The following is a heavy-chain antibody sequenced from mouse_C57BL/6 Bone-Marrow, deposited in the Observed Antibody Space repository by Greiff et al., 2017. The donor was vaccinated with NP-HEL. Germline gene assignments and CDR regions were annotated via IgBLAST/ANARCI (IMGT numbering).Heavy chain of an antibody. Sequence: QVQLQQSGPELVKPGASVKISCKASGYAFSSSWMNWVKQRPGKGLEWIGRIYPGDGDTNYNGKFKGKATLTADKSSSTAYMQLSSLTSEDSAVYVCAEDYYGSRRFAYWGQGTLVTVSA. J-gene: IGHJ3*01. V-gene: IGHV1-82*01. CDR3: AEDYYGSRRFAY. D-gene: IGHD1-1*01. CDR1: GYAFSSSW. CDR2: IYPGDGDT.